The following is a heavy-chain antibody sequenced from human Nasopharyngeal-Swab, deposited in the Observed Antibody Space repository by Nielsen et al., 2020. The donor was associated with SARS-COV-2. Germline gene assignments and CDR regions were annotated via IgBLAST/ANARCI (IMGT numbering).Heavy chain of an antibody. J-gene: IGHJ4*02. CDR1: GFTFSSYG. CDR3: ARGGGDSSGWHFDY. V-gene: IGHV3-33*01. D-gene: IGHD6-19*01. CDR2: IWYDGSNK. Sequence: GESLKISCAASGFTFSSYGMHWVRQAPGKGLEWVAVIWYDGSNKYYADSVKGRFTISRDNSKNTLYLQMSSLRAEDTAVYYCARGGGDSSGWHFDYWGQGTLVTVSS.